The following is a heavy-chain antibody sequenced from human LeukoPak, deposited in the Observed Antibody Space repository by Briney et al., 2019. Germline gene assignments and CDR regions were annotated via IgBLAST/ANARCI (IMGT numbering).Heavy chain of an antibody. V-gene: IGHV4-30-2*01. CDR1: GGSISSGGYS. D-gene: IGHD3-10*01. Sequence: SETLSLTCAVSGGSISSGGYSWSWIRQPPGKGLEWIGYIYHSGSTYYNPSLKSRVTISVDRSKNQFSLKLSSVTAADTAVYYCARAEWFGEALGFDPRGQGTLVTVSS. CDR2: IYHSGST. J-gene: IGHJ5*02. CDR3: ARAEWFGEALGFDP.